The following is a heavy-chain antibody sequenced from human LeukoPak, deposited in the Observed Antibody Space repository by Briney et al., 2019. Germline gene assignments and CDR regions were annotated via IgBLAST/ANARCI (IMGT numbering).Heavy chain of an antibody. CDR1: GGSFSGYY. V-gene: IGHV4-34*01. J-gene: IGHJ5*02. Sequence: SETLSLTCAVYGGSFSGYYWSWIRQTPGKGLEWIGEFNPSGSTNYNPSLKSRVTISVDTSKNQFSLKLSSVTAADTAVYYCASALGFCSGGSCYGPANCFYPWGPGPLVTVSS. CDR2: FNPSGST. D-gene: IGHD2-15*01. CDR3: ASALGFCSGGSCYGPANCFYP.